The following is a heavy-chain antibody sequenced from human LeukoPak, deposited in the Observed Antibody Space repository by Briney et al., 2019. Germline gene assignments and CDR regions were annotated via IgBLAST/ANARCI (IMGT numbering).Heavy chain of an antibody. Sequence: PGGSLRLSCAASGFTFSSYAMSWVRQAPGKGLEWVSAISGSGGSTCYADSVKGRFTISRDNSKNTLYLQMNSLRAEDTAVYYCAKDPGSSSIFDYWGQGTLVTVSS. V-gene: IGHV3-23*01. CDR2: ISGSGGST. J-gene: IGHJ4*02. D-gene: IGHD6-6*01. CDR3: AKDPGSSSIFDY. CDR1: GFTFSSYA.